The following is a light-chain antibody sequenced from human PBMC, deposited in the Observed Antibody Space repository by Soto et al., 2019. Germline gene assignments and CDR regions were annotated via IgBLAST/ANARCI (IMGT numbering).Light chain of an antibody. CDR1: SSDVGAYNY. CDR2: EVT. V-gene: IGLV2-14*01. CDR3: ASYTSSNTWV. J-gene: IGLJ3*02. Sequence: QSALTQPASVSGSPGQSITISCTGTSSDVGAYNYVSWYQQHPGKAPKLMIYEVTNRPSGVSNRFSASKSANTASLTISGLQADDEADYYCASYTSSNTWVFGGGTKLTVL.